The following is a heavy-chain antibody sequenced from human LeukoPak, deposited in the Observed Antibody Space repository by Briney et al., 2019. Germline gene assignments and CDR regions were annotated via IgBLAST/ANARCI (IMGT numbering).Heavy chain of an antibody. V-gene: IGHV3-30*18. Sequence: GGSLRLSCAASGFTFSSYSMNWVRQAPGKGLEWVAVISYDGSNKYYADSVKGRFTISRDNSKNTLYLQMNSLRAEDTAVYYCAKDRAGGDYVFDYWGQGTLVTVSS. CDR2: ISYDGSNK. CDR3: AKDRAGGDYVFDY. CDR1: GFTFSSYS. D-gene: IGHD4-17*01. J-gene: IGHJ4*02.